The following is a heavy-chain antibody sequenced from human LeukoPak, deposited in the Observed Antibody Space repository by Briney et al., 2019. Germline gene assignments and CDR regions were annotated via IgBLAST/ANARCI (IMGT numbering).Heavy chain of an antibody. CDR2: IYYSGST. D-gene: IGHD1-1*01. J-gene: IGHJ4*02. CDR3: AGRGAYSFDY. Sequence: SETLSLTCTVSGGSISSGGYYWSWIRPHPGKGLEWIGYIYYSGSTYYNPSLKSRVTISLDTSKNQFSLKLSSVTAADTAVYYCAGRGAYSFDYWGQGTLVTVSS. V-gene: IGHV4-31*03. CDR1: GGSISSGGYY.